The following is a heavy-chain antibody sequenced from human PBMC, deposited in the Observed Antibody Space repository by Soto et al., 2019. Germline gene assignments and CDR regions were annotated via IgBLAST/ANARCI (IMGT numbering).Heavy chain of an antibody. D-gene: IGHD3-16*01. V-gene: IGHV3-15*07. CDR2: IKSNTGGGTT. Sequence: EVQLVESGGGLVKPGGSLRLSCAASGFTFNDAWMNWVRQAPGKGLEWVGRIKSNTGGGTTDCAERVKGRFTISRDDLKNTLYLQMNGLKTEDTGVYYCITDLGDFWGQGTLVTVSS. J-gene: IGHJ4*02. CDR1: GFTFNDAW. CDR3: ITDLGDF.